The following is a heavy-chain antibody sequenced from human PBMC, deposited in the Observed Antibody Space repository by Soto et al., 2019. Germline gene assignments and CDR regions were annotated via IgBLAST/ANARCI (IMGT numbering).Heavy chain of an antibody. Sequence: ASVKVSCKASGYTFTSNGISWVRQAPGQGLEWMGWISAYNGNTNYAQKLQGRVTMTTDTSTSTAYMELRSLRSDDTAVYYCAREGAYDFWSGYYFAGMDVWGQGTTVTVSS. J-gene: IGHJ6*02. D-gene: IGHD3-3*01. CDR3: AREGAYDFWSGYYFAGMDV. V-gene: IGHV1-18*01. CDR1: GYTFTSNG. CDR2: ISAYNGNT.